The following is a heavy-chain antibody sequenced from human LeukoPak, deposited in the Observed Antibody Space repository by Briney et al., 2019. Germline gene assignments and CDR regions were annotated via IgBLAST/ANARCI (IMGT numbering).Heavy chain of an antibody. CDR2: ISYSGST. V-gene: IGHV4-39*01. Sequence: SETLSLTCAVSADSFSSSRYYWSWIRQPPGKGLEWIGTISYSGSTYYNPSLKSRVTISVDTSKNQFSLKLSSVTAADTAVYYCARLTRFRDGYNPPLGYWGQGTLVTVSS. D-gene: IGHD5-24*01. J-gene: IGHJ4*02. CDR1: ADSFSSSRYY. CDR3: ARLTRFRDGYNPPLGY.